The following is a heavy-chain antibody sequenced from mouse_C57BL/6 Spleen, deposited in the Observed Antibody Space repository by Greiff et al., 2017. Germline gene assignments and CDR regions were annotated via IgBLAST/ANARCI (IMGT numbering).Heavy chain of an antibody. J-gene: IGHJ2*01. Sequence: EVQVVESGGGLVKPGGSLKLSCAASGFTFSSYAMSWVRQTPEKRLEWVATISDGGSYTYYPDNVKGRFTISRDNAKNNLYLQMSHLKSEDTAMYYCARDHDYDGNYFDYWGQGTTLTVSS. CDR3: ARDHDYDGNYFDY. V-gene: IGHV5-4*01. CDR1: GFTFSSYA. D-gene: IGHD2-4*01. CDR2: ISDGGSYT.